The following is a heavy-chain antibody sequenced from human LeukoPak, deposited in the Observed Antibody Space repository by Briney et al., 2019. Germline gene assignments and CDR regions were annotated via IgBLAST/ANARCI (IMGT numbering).Heavy chain of an antibody. V-gene: IGHV1-8*01. Sequence: ASLKVSCKASGYTFTSYDINWVRQATGQGLEWMGWMNPNSGNTGYAQKFQGRVTMTRNTSVNTAYMELSSLRSEDTAIYYCARTSPRYYGSRMDVWGQGTTVTVSS. CDR1: GYTFTSYD. D-gene: IGHD3-10*01. CDR3: ARTSPRYYGSRMDV. CDR2: MNPNSGNT. J-gene: IGHJ6*02.